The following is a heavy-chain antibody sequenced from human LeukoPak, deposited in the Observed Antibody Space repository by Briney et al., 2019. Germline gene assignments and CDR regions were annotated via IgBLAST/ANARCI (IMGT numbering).Heavy chain of an antibody. Sequence: ASVKVSCKASEYTFTGYYMHWVRQAPGQGLEWMGWINPNSGATHYAQKLQGRVTMTRDTSITTAYMELSKLRSDDTAVYYCARAGLGSGWYGHWGQGTLVTVST. CDR1: EYTFTGYY. D-gene: IGHD6-19*01. V-gene: IGHV1-2*02. J-gene: IGHJ5*02. CDR2: INPNSGAT. CDR3: ARAGLGSGWYGH.